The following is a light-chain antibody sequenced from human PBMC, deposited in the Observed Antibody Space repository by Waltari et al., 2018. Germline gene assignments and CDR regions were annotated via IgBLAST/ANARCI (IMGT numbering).Light chain of an antibody. Sequence: DVVMTQSPLSLPVTLGQPVSISCRSSQSLVHRDGSTYLNWFHQRPGQSPRRLIYRVSNRDSGVPDRFSGSGSGSDVTLIISRVEAEDVGVYFCMQGTHWPPSFGGGTKVEIK. CDR2: RVS. CDR3: MQGTHWPPS. CDR1: QSLVHRDGSTY. J-gene: IGKJ4*01. V-gene: IGKV2-30*02.